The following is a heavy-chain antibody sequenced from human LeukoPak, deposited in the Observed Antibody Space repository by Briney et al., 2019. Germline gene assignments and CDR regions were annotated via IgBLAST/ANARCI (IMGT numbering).Heavy chain of an antibody. J-gene: IGHJ4*02. CDR1: GFDFSDAW. Sequence: GGSLRLSCAASGFDFSDAWMSWVRQAPEKGLEWVGRIKSESDGGTTDYAAPVKGRFTISRDDSESTLYLQMNSLNTEDTAVYYCTTDLTTLIAADYWGQRTLVTVSS. CDR2: IKSESDGGTT. V-gene: IGHV3-15*01. CDR3: TTDLTTLIAADY. D-gene: IGHD4-4*01.